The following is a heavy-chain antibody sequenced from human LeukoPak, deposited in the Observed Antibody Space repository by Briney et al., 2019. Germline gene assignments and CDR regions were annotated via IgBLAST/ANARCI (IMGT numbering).Heavy chain of an antibody. CDR3: AKKDAGLHPFDF. V-gene: IGHV3-23*01. D-gene: IGHD2-21*01. Sequence: GGSLRLSCEASGFTFRSNAVSWVRQAPGKGLEWVSAISAGGSTTYYADSVKGRFSISRDNSKNTLYLQMNSLRAEDTAVYYCAKKDAGLHPFDFWGQGTLVTVSS. CDR1: GFTFRSNA. J-gene: IGHJ4*02. CDR2: ISAGGSTT.